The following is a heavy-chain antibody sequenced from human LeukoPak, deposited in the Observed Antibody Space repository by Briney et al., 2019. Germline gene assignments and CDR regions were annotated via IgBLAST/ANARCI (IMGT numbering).Heavy chain of an antibody. D-gene: IGHD3-22*01. CDR1: GFTFSSYA. J-gene: IGHJ4*02. CDR3: AKGSYYDSSGSFYFDY. V-gene: IGHV3-23*01. Sequence: GGSLRLSCAASGFTFSSYAMSWVRQAPGKGLEWGSAISGSGGSTYYADSVKGRFTISRDNSKNTLYVQVNSLGTEDTAAYYCAKGSYYDSSGSFYFDYWGQGTLVTVSS. CDR2: ISGSGGST.